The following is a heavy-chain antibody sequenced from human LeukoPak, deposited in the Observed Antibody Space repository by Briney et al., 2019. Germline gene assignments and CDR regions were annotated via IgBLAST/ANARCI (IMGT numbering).Heavy chain of an antibody. Sequence: PSQTLSLTCAVSGGSISSGGYSWSWIRQPPGKGLEWVGYIYHSGSTYYNPSLKSRATISVDRSKNQFSLKLSSVTAADTAVYYCARGVAPWYYDSSGYYFDYWGQGTLVTVSS. D-gene: IGHD3-22*01. CDR2: IYHSGST. CDR1: GGSISSGGYS. V-gene: IGHV4-30-2*01. CDR3: ARGVAPWYYDSSGYYFDY. J-gene: IGHJ4*02.